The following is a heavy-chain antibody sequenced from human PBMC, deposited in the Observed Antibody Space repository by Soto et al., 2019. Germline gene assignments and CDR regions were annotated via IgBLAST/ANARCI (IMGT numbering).Heavy chain of an antibody. CDR1: GYTFTSYY. Sequence: QVQLVQSGAEVKKPGASVKVSCKASGYTFTSYYMHWVRQAPGQGLEWMGIINPSGGSTSYAQKFQGRVTMARDTSTSTVYMELSSLRSEDTAVYYCARAPLEPRGMDVWGPGTTVTVSS. V-gene: IGHV1-46*01. CDR3: ARAPLEPRGMDV. D-gene: IGHD6-6*01. CDR2: INPSGGST. J-gene: IGHJ6*02.